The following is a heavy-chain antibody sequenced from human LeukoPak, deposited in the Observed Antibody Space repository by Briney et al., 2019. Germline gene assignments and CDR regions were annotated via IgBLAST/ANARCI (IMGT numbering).Heavy chain of an antibody. Sequence: GGSLRLSCAASGFTFSSYSMSWVRQAPGKGLEWVSAISGSGGSTYYADSVKGRFTISRDNSKNTLYLQMNSLRAEDTAVYYCANGGSYYYFDYWGQGTLVTVSS. CDR1: GFTFSSYS. CDR3: ANGGSYYYFDY. V-gene: IGHV3-23*01. D-gene: IGHD1-26*01. J-gene: IGHJ4*02. CDR2: ISGSGGST.